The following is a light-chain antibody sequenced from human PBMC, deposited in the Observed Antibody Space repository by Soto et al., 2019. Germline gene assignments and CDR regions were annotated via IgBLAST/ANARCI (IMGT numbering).Light chain of an antibody. J-gene: IGLJ2*01. CDR3: QSYDSSLSGSVV. CDR1: NSDVGGYNY. Sequence: QSVLTQPASVSGSPGQSITISCTGTNSDVGGYNYVSWYQLHPGKAPKLMIYEVSNRPSGVPDRFSASRSGTSASLAITGLQAGDEADYFCQSYDSSLSGSVVFGGGTKLTVL. CDR2: EVS. V-gene: IGLV2-14*01.